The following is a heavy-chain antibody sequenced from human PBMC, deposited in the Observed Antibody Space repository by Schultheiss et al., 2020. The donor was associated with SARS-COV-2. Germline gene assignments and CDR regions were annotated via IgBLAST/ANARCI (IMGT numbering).Heavy chain of an antibody. J-gene: IGHJ6*02. Sequence: SETLSLTCTVSGGSISSYYWSWIRQPAGKGLEWIGYIYYSGSTNYNPSLKSRVTISVDTSKNQFSLKLSSVTAADTAVYYCARDSGYSYGYDYYGMDVWGQGTTVTVSS. V-gene: IGHV4-59*12. CDR1: GGSISSYY. D-gene: IGHD5-18*01. CDR2: IYYSGST. CDR3: ARDSGYSYGYDYYGMDV.